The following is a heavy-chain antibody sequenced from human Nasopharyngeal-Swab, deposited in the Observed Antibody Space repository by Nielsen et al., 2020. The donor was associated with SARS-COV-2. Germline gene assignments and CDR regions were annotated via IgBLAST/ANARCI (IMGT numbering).Heavy chain of an antibody. Sequence: GGSLRLSCAASGFTFSSYGMHWVCQAPGKGLEWVAVIWYDGSNKYYADSVKGRFTISRDNSKNTLYLQMNSLRAEDTAVYYCARDQSPKGVFDYWDQGTLVTVSS. CDR3: ARDQSPKGVFDY. J-gene: IGHJ4*02. V-gene: IGHV3-33*01. CDR1: GFTFSSYG. CDR2: IWYDGSNK.